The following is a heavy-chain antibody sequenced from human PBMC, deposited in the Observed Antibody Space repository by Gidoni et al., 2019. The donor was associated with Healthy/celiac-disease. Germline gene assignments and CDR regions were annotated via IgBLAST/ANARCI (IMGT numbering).Heavy chain of an antibody. Sequence: EVQLVESGGGLVQPGGSLRLSCAASGLTVSSNYMSWVRQAPGKGLEWVSVIYSGGSTYYADSVKGRFTISRDNSKNTLYLQMNSLRAEDTAVYYCARDYCGGDCYSPYYYGMDVWGQGTTVTVSS. D-gene: IGHD2-21*02. V-gene: IGHV3-66*02. CDR2: IYSGGST. CDR1: GLTVSSNY. J-gene: IGHJ6*02. CDR3: ARDYCGGDCYSPYYYGMDV.